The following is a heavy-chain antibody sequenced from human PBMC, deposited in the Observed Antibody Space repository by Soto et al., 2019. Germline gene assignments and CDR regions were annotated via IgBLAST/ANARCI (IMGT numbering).Heavy chain of an antibody. CDR3: ASGTGGGPYYFDY. J-gene: IGHJ4*02. D-gene: IGHD3-16*01. CDR2: INHSGST. CDR1: GGSFSGYY. V-gene: IGHV4-34*01. Sequence: SETLSLTXAVYGGSFSGYYWSWIRQPPGKGLEWIGEINHSGSTNYNPSLKSRVTISVDTSKNQFSLKLSSVTAADTAVYYCASGTGGGPYYFDYWGQGTLVTVSS.